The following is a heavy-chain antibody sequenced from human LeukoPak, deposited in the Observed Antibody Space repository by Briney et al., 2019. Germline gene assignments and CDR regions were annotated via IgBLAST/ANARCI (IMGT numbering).Heavy chain of an antibody. V-gene: IGHV3-23*01. CDR2: INNDGDNT. J-gene: IGHJ5*02. CDR1: GFTFRTYA. Sequence: GGSLRLFCAASGFTFRTYAMSWVRQTPGKGLEWVSAINNDGDNTYYADSVKGRFSVSRDNSKNTLHLQMNSLRAEDTARYYCVQQLGYCSGRSCYFTSWGQGTLVTVSS. D-gene: IGHD2-15*01. CDR3: VQQLGYCSGRSCYFTS.